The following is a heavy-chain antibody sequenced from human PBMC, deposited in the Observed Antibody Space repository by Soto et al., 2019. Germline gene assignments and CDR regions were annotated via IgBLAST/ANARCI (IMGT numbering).Heavy chain of an antibody. V-gene: IGHV4-39*01. D-gene: IGHD2-15*01. J-gene: IGHJ5*02. CDR1: GGSISSSSYY. CDR2: IYYSGST. Sequence: SETLSLTCTVSGGSISSSSYYWGWIRQPPGKGLEWIGSIYYSGSTYYNPSLKSRVTISVDTSKNQFSLKLSSVTAADTAVYYCARRYCSGGSCYSGNWFDPRGQGTLLTVSS. CDR3: ARRYCSGGSCYSGNWFDP.